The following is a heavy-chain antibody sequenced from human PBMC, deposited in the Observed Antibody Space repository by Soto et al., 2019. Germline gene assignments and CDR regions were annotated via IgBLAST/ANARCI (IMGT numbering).Heavy chain of an antibody. CDR3: ARDRKYQLPLGVNWFDP. J-gene: IGHJ5*02. CDR1: GGSISSGGYY. V-gene: IGHV4-31*03. CDR2: IYYSGST. Sequence: PSETLSLTCTVSGGSISSGGYYWSWIRQHPGKGLEWIGYIYYSGSTYYNPSLKSRVTISVDTSKNQFSLKLSSVTAADTAVYYCARDRKYQLPLGVNWFDPWGQGTLVTVSS. D-gene: IGHD2-2*01.